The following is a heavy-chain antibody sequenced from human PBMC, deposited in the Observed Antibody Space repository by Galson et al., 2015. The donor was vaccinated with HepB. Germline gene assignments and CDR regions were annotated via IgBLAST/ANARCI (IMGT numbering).Heavy chain of an antibody. J-gene: IGHJ4*02. D-gene: IGHD2/OR15-2a*01. V-gene: IGHV4-59*12. Sequence: SETLSLTCVVSGGSISSYLWTWIRQPPGKGLEWVCYINSRGHTDDNPSPKVRASLSVDTSKKQFSLRLSSVTAADTAVYYCARERIGGDFDHWGQGTPVTVSS. CDR1: GGSISSYL. CDR3: ARERIGGDFDH. CDR2: INSRGHT.